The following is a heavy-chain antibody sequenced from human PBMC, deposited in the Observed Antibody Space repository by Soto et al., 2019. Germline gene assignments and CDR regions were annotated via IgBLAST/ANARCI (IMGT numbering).Heavy chain of an antibody. CDR1: GFTFSSYA. D-gene: IGHD6-19*01. Sequence: EVQLLESGGGLVQPGGSLRLSCAASGFTFSSYAMSWVRQAPGKGLEWVSAISGSGGSTYYADSVKGRFTISRDNSKNTLYLQMNRLRAEDTAVYYCATPNDYSSGWYRGYFQHWGQGTLVTVSS. CDR2: ISGSGGST. J-gene: IGHJ1*01. V-gene: IGHV3-23*01. CDR3: ATPNDYSSGWYRGYFQH.